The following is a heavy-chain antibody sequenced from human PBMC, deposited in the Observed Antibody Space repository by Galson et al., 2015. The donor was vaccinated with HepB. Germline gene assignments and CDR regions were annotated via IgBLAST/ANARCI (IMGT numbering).Heavy chain of an antibody. V-gene: IGHV3-23*01. CDR1: GFTFSIYA. J-gene: IGHJ3*02. CDR3: VKRGPNDGGALDI. D-gene: IGHD3-16*01. CDR2: ISSGGDNT. Sequence: SLRLSCAASGFTFSIYAMSWVRQAPGKGLEWVSSISSGGDNTHYADSAKGRFTISRDDSKNTLHIQMNSLRAEDTALYYCVKRGPNDGGALDIWGQGTMVTVSS.